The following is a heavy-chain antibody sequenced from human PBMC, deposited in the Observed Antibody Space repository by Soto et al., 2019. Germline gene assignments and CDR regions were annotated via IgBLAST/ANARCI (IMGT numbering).Heavy chain of an antibody. CDR1: GYTFTSYG. CDR2: ISAYNGNT. CDR3: ARDPVYSGSYFSFRGFDY. J-gene: IGHJ4*02. Sequence: GASVKVSCKASGYTFTSYGISWVRQAPGQGLEWMGWISAYNGNTNYAQKLQGRVTMTTDTSTSTAYMELRSLRSDDTAVYYCARDPVYSGSYFSFRGFDYWGQGTLVTVSS. V-gene: IGHV1-18*01. D-gene: IGHD1-26*01.